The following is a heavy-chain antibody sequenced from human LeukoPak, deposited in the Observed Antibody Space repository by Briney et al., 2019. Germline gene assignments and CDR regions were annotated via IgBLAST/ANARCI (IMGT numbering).Heavy chain of an antibody. CDR1: GFTFSSYS. CDR3: AREGGGYSFDFDY. D-gene: IGHD5-18*01. V-gene: IGHV3-21*01. CDR2: ISSSSSYT. Sequence: GGSLRLSCAASGFTFSSYSMNWVRQAPGKGLEWVSSISSSSSYTYYADSVKGRFTISRDIAKNSLYLQMNSLRAEDTAVYYCAREGGGYSFDFDYWGQGTLVTVSS. J-gene: IGHJ4*02.